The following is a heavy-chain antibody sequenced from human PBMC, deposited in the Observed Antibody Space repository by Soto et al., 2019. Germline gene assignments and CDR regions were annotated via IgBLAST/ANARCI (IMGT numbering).Heavy chain of an antibody. V-gene: IGHV2-5*02. CDR1: WFSRSSTGVG. Sequence: SGPTLVNPTQTFTLNRTFSWFSRSSTGVGMGWIRQPPGKALEWLALIYWDDDKRYSPSLKSRLTITKDTSKNQVVLTMTNMDPVDTATYYCARQYDFWSGYYPDYYYMDVWGKGTTVTVSS. CDR3: ARQYDFWSGYYPDYYYMDV. D-gene: IGHD3-3*01. CDR2: IYWDDDK. J-gene: IGHJ6*03.